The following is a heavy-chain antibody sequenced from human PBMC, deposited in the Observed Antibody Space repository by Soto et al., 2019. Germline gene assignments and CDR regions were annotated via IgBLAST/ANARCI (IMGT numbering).Heavy chain of an antibody. CDR1: GGTFSSYA. Sequence: VASVKVPCKASGGTFSSYAISWVRQAPGQGLEWMGGIIPIFGTANYAQKFQGRVTITADESTSTAYMELSSLRSEDTAVYYCARGELELRSDDAFDIWGQGTMVTVS. V-gene: IGHV1-69*13. CDR2: IIPIFGTA. CDR3: ARGELELRSDDAFDI. D-gene: IGHD1-7*01. J-gene: IGHJ3*02.